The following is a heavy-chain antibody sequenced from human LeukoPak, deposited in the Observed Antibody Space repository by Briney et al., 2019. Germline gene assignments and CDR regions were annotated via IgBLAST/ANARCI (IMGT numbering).Heavy chain of an antibody. D-gene: IGHD2-2*01. Sequence: GVSLRLSCAASGFTFSSYWMHWVRHAPGKGLVWVSRINSDGSSTSYADSVKGRFTISRDNAKNTLYLRMNSLRAEDTAVYYCARVRVDCSSTSCYLYFDYWGQGTLVTVSS. CDR3: ARVRVDCSSTSCYLYFDY. V-gene: IGHV3-74*01. CDR2: INSDGSST. J-gene: IGHJ4*02. CDR1: GFTFSSYW.